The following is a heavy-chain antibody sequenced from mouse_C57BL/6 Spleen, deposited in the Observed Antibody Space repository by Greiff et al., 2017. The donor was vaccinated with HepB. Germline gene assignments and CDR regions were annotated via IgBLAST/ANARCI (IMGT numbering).Heavy chain of an antibody. CDR1: GFTFSDYG. V-gene: IGHV5-17*01. D-gene: IGHD4-1*01. J-gene: IGHJ1*03. CDR2: ISSGSSTI. CDR3: ALTGRGYFDV. Sequence: DVHLVESGGGLVKPGGSLKLSCAASGFTFSDYGMHWVRQAPEKGLEWVAYISSGSSTIYYADTVKGRFTISRDNAKNTLFLQMTSLRSEDTAMYYCALTGRGYFDVWGTGTTVTVSS.